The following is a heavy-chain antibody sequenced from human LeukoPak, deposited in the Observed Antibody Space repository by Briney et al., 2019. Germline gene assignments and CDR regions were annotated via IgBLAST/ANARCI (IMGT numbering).Heavy chain of an antibody. CDR1: GFTFSSYA. Sequence: GGSLSLSCAASGFTFSSYAMSWVRQAPGKGLEWVSAISGSGGSTYYADSVKGRFTISRDNSKNTLYLQMNSLRAEDTAVYYCAKRWTQLWLRSPFYFDYWGQGTLVTVSS. CDR2: ISGSGGST. J-gene: IGHJ4*02. CDR3: AKRWTQLWLRSPFYFDY. V-gene: IGHV3-23*01. D-gene: IGHD5-18*01.